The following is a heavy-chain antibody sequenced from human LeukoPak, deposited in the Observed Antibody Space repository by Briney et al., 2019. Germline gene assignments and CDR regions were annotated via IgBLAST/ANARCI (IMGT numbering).Heavy chain of an antibody. D-gene: IGHD1-26*01. CDR2: ISSSSSYI. J-gene: IGHJ4*02. CDR3: ARDAGATPDY. Sequence: GGSLRLSCAASGFTFGSYSMNWVRQAPGKGLEWVSSISSSSSYIYYADSVKGRFTISRDNAKNSLYLQMNSLRAEDTAVYYCARDAGATPDYWGQGTLVTVSS. V-gene: IGHV3-21*01. CDR1: GFTFGSYS.